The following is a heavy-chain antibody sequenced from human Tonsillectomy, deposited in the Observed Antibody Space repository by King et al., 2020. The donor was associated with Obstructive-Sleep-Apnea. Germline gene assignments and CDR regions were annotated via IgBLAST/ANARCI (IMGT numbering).Heavy chain of an antibody. CDR1: GFTFSSYG. D-gene: IGHD3-9*01. J-gene: IGHJ4*02. CDR2: VRYDESNN. Sequence: VQLVESGGGVVQPGGSLRLPCAASGFTFSSYGMHCVRQAPGKGLEWVAYVRYDESNNYYEVSVKGLFTISRDNSRNTLYLEMHSLRVADTAVDYCAKGRADFDWLCPIENWGQGTLVTVSS. V-gene: IGHV3-30*02. CDR3: AKGRADFDWLCPIEN.